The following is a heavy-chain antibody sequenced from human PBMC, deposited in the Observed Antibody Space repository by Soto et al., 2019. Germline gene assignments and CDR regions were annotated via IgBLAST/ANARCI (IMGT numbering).Heavy chain of an antibody. CDR1: GFTFGDYA. V-gene: IGHV3-49*03. D-gene: IGHD2-15*01. Sequence: GGSLRLSCTASGFTFGDYAMSWFRQAPGKGLEWVGFIRSKAYGGTTEYAASVKGRFTISRDDSKSIAYLQMNSLKTEDTAVFYCIRDPDIVGVVAALKYYWAVWGKGTTVPVSS. J-gene: IGHJ6*03. CDR3: IRDPDIVGVVAALKYYWAV. CDR2: IRSKAYGGTT.